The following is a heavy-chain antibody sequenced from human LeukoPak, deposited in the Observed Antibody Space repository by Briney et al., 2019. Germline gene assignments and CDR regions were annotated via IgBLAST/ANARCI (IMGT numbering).Heavy chain of an antibody. V-gene: IGHV3-23*01. CDR3: AKDISWVAHYYDSSGYYSPDPNFDY. CDR1: GFTFSSYA. J-gene: IGHJ4*02. CDR2: ISGSGGST. Sequence: PGGSLGLSCAASGFTFSSYAMSWVRQAPGKGLEWVSAISGSGGSTYYADSVKGRFTISRDNSKNTLYLQMNSLRAEDTAVYYCAKDISWVAHYYDSSGYYSPDPNFDYWGQGTLVTVSS. D-gene: IGHD3-22*01.